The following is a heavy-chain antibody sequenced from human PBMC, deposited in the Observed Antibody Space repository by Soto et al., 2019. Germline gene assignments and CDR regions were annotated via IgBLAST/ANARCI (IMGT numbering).Heavy chain of an antibody. CDR1: GYTFTSYA. V-gene: IGHV1-3*01. CDR3: AIAVAGTDWFDP. CDR2: INAGNGNT. Sequence: ASVKVSCTASGYTFTSYAMHWVRQAPGQRLEWMGWINAGNGNTKYSQKFQGRVTITRDTSASTAYMELGSLRSEDTAVYYCAIAVAGTDWFDPWGQGTLVTVSS. D-gene: IGHD6-19*01. J-gene: IGHJ5*02.